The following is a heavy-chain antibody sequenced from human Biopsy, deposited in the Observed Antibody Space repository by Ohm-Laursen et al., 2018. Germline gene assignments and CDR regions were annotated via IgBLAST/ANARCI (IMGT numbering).Heavy chain of an antibody. CDR3: ARYASYSGNYGHFDY. J-gene: IGHJ4*02. CDR1: GGAFTTYA. V-gene: IGHV1-69*15. CDR2: VTPVFGTT. Sequence: SSVKVSCKSSGGAFTTYAIGWARQAPGQGLEWMGKVTPVFGTTDYAQNFQGRLTLTADESTSTVYMDLTGLRSDDTGIYYCARYASYSGNYGHFDYWGQGTLVTVSS. D-gene: IGHD1-26*01.